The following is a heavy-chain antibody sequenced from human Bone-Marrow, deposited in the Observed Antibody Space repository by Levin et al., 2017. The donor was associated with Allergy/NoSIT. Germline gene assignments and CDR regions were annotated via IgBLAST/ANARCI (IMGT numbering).Heavy chain of an antibody. CDR3: ARDSGSTSYLGRFDP. V-gene: IGHV4-59*01. CDR2: IYYSGST. CDR1: GGSISSYY. J-gene: IGHJ5*02. Sequence: GSLRLSCTVSGGSISSYYWSWIRQPPGKGLEWIGYIYYSGSTNYNPSLKSRVTISVDTSKNQFSLKLSSVTAADTAVYYCARDSGSTSYLGRFDPWGQGTLVTVSS. D-gene: IGHD2-2*01.